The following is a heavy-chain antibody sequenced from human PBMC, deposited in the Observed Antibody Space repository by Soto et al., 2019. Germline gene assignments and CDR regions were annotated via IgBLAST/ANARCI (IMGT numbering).Heavy chain of an antibody. D-gene: IGHD5-12*01. CDR2: IYYSGST. CDR1: GGSISSYY. J-gene: IGHJ4*02. V-gene: IGHV4-59*01. Sequence: SETLSLTCTVSGGSISSYYWSWIRQPPGKGLEWIGYIYYSGSTNYNPSLKSRVTISVDTSKNQFSLKLSSVTAADTAVYYCARAYGGYAEYWGQGALVTVS. CDR3: ARAYGGYAEY.